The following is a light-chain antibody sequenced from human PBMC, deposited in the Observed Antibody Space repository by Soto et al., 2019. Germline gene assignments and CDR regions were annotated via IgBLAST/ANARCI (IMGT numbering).Light chain of an antibody. Sequence: QSALTQPASVSGSPGQSITISCTGTSSDVGGYIYVSWYQQHPGKAPKLMIYDVTSRPSGVSYRFSGSKSGNTASLTISGLQAEDEADYYCSSYAGSSTFAVFRTGTKVTVL. CDR2: DVT. J-gene: IGLJ1*01. CDR3: SSYAGSSTFAV. CDR1: SSDVGGYIY. V-gene: IGLV2-14*01.